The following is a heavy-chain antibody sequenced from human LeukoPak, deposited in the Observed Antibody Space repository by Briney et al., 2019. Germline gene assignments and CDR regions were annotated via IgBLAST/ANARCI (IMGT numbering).Heavy chain of an antibody. V-gene: IGHV1-24*01. CDR3: ARDGHYDILTGYFQV. J-gene: IGHJ1*01. CDR2: FDPEDGET. CDR1: GYTLTELS. Sequence: ASVKVSCKVSGYTLTELSMHWVRQAPGKGLEWMGGFDPEDGETIYAQKFQGRVTLTEDTSTDTAYMELSSLRSADTAMYYCARDGHYDILTGYFQVWGQGTLVTVSS. D-gene: IGHD3-9*01.